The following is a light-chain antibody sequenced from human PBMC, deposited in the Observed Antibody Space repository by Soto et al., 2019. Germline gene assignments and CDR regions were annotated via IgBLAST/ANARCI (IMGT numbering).Light chain of an antibody. V-gene: IGKV1-39*01. CDR3: QQSYSTPLT. J-gene: IGKJ4*01. CDR1: QSISSY. CDR2: DAS. Sequence: DIQMTQSPSSLSASVGDRVTITCRASQSISSYLNWYQQRPGKAPKLLMYDASTLQSGVPSRFSGSGFGTDFTLTISSLHPEDLATYYCQQSYSTPLTFGGGTNVEIK.